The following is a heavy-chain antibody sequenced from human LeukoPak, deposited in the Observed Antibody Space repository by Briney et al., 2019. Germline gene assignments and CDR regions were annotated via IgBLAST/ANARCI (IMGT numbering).Heavy chain of an antibody. J-gene: IGHJ4*02. Sequence: ASVKVSCKASGYIFIGRYIHWVRQAPGQGLEWMGWINPDSDGTIYAQKFQGRVTMTRDKSINTAYLELIRLTSDDAAIYYCARAGGGSSSWNVGDWGQGTLVTLSS. V-gene: IGHV1-2*02. CDR3: ARAGGGSSSWNVGD. CDR2: INPDSDGT. D-gene: IGHD6-13*01. CDR1: GYIFIGRY.